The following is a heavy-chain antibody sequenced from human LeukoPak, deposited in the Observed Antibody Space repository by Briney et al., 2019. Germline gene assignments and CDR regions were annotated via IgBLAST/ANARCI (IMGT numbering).Heavy chain of an antibody. CDR1: GGSISSYY. CDR2: IYTSGST. CDR3: ARHPTVNYYMDV. Sequence: SETLSLTCTVSGGSISSYYWSWIRQPPGKGLEWIGYIYTSGSTDYNPSLKSRVTISVDTSKNQFSLKLSSVTAADTAVYYCARHPTVNYYMDVWGKGTTVTVSS. V-gene: IGHV4-4*09. D-gene: IGHD4-11*01. J-gene: IGHJ6*03.